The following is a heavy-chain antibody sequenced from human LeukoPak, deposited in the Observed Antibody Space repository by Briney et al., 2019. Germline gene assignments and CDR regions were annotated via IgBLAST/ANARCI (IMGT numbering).Heavy chain of an antibody. CDR2: ISSSGSYI. D-gene: IGHD2-21*02. CDR3: ARLNMVTNPDY. J-gene: IGHJ4*02. V-gene: IGHV3-21*01. Sequence: PGGSLRLSCAASGFTFSSYNMNWVRQAPGKGLECVSSISSSGSYIYYADSVKGRFTISRDNAKNSLYLQMNSLRAEDTAVYYCARLNMVTNPDYWGQGTLVTVSS. CDR1: GFTFSSYN.